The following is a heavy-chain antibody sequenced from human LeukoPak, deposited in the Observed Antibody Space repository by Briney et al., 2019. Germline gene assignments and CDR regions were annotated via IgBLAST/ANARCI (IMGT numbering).Heavy chain of an antibody. CDR2: IYTGDSDT. CDR1: GYSFTSNW. J-gene: IGHJ4*02. V-gene: IGHV5-51*01. Sequence: GESLKISCNGSGYSFTSNWIGWVRQMPGKGLEWMGIIYTGDSDTTYSPSFQGQVTISADKSISTAYLQWSSLKASDTAMYYCARGQSLYYFDYWGQGTLVTVSS. CDR3: ARGQSLYYFDY.